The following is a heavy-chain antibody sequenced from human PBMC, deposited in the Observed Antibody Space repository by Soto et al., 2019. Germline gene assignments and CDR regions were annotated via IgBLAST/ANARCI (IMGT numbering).Heavy chain of an antibody. CDR3: ARGLRENYYYYYGMDV. D-gene: IGHD1-26*01. J-gene: IGHJ6*02. V-gene: IGHV4-59*01. Sequence: QVQLQESGPGLVKPSETLSLTCTVSGGSISSYYWSWIRQPPGKGLGWIGYIYYSGSTNYNPSLQSRVTISIDTSKNQFSLKLSSVTAADTAVYYCARGLRENYYYYYGMDVWGQGTTVTVSS. CDR2: IYYSGST. CDR1: GGSISSYY.